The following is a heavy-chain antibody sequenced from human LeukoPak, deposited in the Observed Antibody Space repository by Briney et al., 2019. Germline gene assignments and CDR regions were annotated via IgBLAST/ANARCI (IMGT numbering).Heavy chain of an antibody. CDR3: AQGYGNGWYPH. J-gene: IGHJ4*02. CDR2: ISVEGESA. V-gene: IGHV3-23*01. Sequence: GGPLGLSCTVSGFSVSTSGMSWVRQAQGKGLQTISAISVEGESAYYADSVKGRFTISRDNSKNTLYLQMNSLRVEDTAVYFCAQGYGNGWYPHWGQGSLVSVSS. D-gene: IGHD6-19*01. CDR1: GFSVSTSG.